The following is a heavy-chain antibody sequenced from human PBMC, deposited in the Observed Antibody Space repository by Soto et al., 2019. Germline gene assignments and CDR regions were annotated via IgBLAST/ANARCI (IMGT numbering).Heavy chain of an antibody. CDR3: ARRYGSFFAY. Sequence: SETLSLTCTVSGGSINSGDYYWSWIRQPPGKGLEWIGYIYYSGSTYYSPPLRSRVTISIDTSKNHFFLNLSSVTAADTAVYYCARRYGSFFAYWGQGTLVTVSP. V-gene: IGHV4-30-4*01. D-gene: IGHD5-18*01. CDR1: GGSINSGDYY. CDR2: IYYSGST. J-gene: IGHJ4*02.